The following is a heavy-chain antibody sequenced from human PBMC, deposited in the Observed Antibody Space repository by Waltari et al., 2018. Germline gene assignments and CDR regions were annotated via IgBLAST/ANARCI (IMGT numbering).Heavy chain of an antibody. Sequence: EVQLMQSGGGLVQRGGSLTLSCTAAGFACSDCAIKWVRQAPGGGLEWLSYISHTSKTIYYADSVKGRLTVSRDNAKNSLYLQMNSLSAEDTAVYFCAKSSGFYLRSDTFDMWGQGTRVTVSS. J-gene: IGHJ3*02. V-gene: IGHV3-48*01. CDR2: ISHTSKTI. CDR3: AKSSGFYLRSDTFDM. CDR1: GFACSDCA. D-gene: IGHD3-3*01.